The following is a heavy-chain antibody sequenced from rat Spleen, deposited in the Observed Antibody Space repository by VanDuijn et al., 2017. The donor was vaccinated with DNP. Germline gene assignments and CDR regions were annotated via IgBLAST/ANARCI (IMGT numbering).Heavy chain of an antibody. Sequence: EVQLMESGGGLVQPGRSLKLSCAASGFTFSDYNMAWVRQAPKKGLEWVATISYDARSTYYRDSVKGRFTISRDNAKSTLYLQMDSLRSEDTATYYCVRQGGALDYWGQGVMVTVSS. V-gene: IGHV5-7*01. CDR1: GFTFSDYN. CDR2: ISYDARST. CDR3: VRQGGALDY. D-gene: IGHD5-1*01. J-gene: IGHJ2*01.